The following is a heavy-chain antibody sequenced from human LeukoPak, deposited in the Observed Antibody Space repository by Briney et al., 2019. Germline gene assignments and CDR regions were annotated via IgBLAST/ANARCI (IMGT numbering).Heavy chain of an antibody. Sequence: GASVKVSCKASGGTFSSYAISWLRQAPEQGLEWMGRIIPIFGTANYAQKFQGRVTITTDESTSTAYMELSSLRSEDTAVYYCARDLLFDYGATYYFDYWGQGTLVTVSS. CDR3: ARDLLFDYGATYYFDY. V-gene: IGHV1-69*05. D-gene: IGHD4/OR15-4a*01. CDR2: IIPIFGTA. CDR1: GGTFSSYA. J-gene: IGHJ4*02.